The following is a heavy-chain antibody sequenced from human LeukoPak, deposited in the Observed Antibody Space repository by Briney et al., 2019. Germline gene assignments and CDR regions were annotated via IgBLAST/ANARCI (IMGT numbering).Heavy chain of an antibody. V-gene: IGHV3-66*01. CDR3: ARASSKQLAGYLPDGFDI. Sequence: GGPLRLSCAASGFTASSNYMSWARQAPGKGVEWVSIIYSGGSTYYADSAKGRFTISRDNAKNSLSLQMNGLRADDAAVYYCARASSKQLAGYLPDGFDIWGQGTMVTVSS. CDR2: IYSGGST. CDR1: GFTASSNY. D-gene: IGHD3-9*01. J-gene: IGHJ3*02.